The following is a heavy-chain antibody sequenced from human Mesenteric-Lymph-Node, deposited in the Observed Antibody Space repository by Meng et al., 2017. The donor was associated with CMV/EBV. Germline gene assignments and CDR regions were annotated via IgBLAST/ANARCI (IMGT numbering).Heavy chain of an antibody. CDR1: GFTFSSYS. CDR2: ISSSSSYI. D-gene: IGHD5-12*01. J-gene: IGHJ4*02. Sequence: GESLKISCAASGFTFSSYSMNWVRQAPGKGLEWVSSISSSSSYIYYADSVKGRFTISRDNAKNSLYLQMNSLRAEDTAVYYCARVGRLAGYDVVPDKWGQGTLVTVSS. V-gene: IGHV3-21*01. CDR3: ARVGRLAGYDVVPDK.